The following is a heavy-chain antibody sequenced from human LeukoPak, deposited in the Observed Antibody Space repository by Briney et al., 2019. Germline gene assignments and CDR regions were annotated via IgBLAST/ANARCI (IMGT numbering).Heavy chain of an antibody. CDR1: GFTFSSYS. J-gene: IGHJ4*02. V-gene: IGHV3-48*04. CDR3: ARESLGWELLGGLDY. D-gene: IGHD1-26*01. Sequence: GGSLRLSCAASGFTFSSYSMNWVRQAPGKGLEWVSYISSSSSTIYYADSVKGRFTISRDNAKNSLYLQMNSLRAEDTAVYYCARESLGWELLGGLDYWGQGTLVTVSS. CDR2: ISSSSSTI.